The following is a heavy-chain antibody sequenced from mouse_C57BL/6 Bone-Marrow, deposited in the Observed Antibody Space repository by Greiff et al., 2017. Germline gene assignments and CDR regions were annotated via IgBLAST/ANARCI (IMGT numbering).Heavy chain of an antibody. CDR1: GYTFTSYW. CDR3: ARGESLAY. V-gene: IGHV1-59*01. CDR2: IDPSDSYT. Sequence: VQLQQPGAELVRPGTSVTLSCKASGYTFTSYWMHWVKQRPGQGLEWIGVIDPSDSYTNYNQKFKGKATLTVDTSSSTAYMQLSSLTSEDSAVYYCARGESLAYWGQGTLVTVSA. J-gene: IGHJ3*01.